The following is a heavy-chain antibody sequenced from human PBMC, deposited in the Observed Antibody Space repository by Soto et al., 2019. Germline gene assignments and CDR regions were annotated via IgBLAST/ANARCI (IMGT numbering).Heavy chain of an antibody. V-gene: IGHV3-30-3*01. Sequence: GGSLRLSCAASGFTFSSYAMHWVRQAPGKGLEWVAVISYDGSNKYYADSVKGRFTISRGNSKNTLYLQMNSLRAEDTAVYYCARARDGYNSGGMDVWGQGTTVTVSS. CDR3: ARARDGYNSGGMDV. J-gene: IGHJ6*02. CDR2: ISYDGSNK. CDR1: GFTFSSYA. D-gene: IGHD5-12*01.